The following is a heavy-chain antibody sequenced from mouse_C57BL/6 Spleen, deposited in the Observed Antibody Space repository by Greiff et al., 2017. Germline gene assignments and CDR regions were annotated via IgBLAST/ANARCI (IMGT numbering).Heavy chain of an antibody. Sequence: VQLQQSGPVLVKPGASVKMSCKASGYTFTDYYMNWVKQSHGKSLEWIGVINPYNGGTSYNQKFKGKATLTVDKSSSTAYMELNSLTSEDSAVYYCARRDSSWYFDVWGTGTTVTVSS. CDR2: INPYNGGT. CDR1: GYTFTDYY. CDR3: ARRDSSWYFDV. J-gene: IGHJ1*03. V-gene: IGHV1-19*01. D-gene: IGHD1-1*01.